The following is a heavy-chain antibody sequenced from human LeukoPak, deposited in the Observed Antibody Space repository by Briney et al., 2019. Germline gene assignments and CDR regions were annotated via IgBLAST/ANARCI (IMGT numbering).Heavy chain of an antibody. CDR3: ARGPRVFGVVIAPYWYFDF. CDR1: GYTFSSYD. CDR2: MNPNSGNA. J-gene: IGHJ2*01. Sequence: ASVKVSCKASGYTFSSYDINWVRQAAGQGLEGMGWMNPNSGNAGYAQKFQGRISITRNTSTNTAYMELSGLRSEDTAVYYCARGPRVFGVVIAPYWYFDFWGRGTLVTVSS. D-gene: IGHD3-3*01. V-gene: IGHV1-8*01.